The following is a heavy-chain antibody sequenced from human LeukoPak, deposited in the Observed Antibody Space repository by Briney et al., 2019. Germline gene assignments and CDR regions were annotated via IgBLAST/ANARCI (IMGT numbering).Heavy chain of an antibody. J-gene: IGHJ3*02. V-gene: IGHV1-18*01. D-gene: IGHD3-10*02. CDR1: VYTFTSYG. CDR2: ISAYNGNA. Sequence: ASVKVSCKASVYTFTSYGISWVRQAPGQGLEWMGWISAYNGNANYAQKLQGRVTMTTDTSTSTAYMELRSLRSDDTAVYYCARESMIGGFDIWGQGTMVTVSS. CDR3: ARESMIGGFDI.